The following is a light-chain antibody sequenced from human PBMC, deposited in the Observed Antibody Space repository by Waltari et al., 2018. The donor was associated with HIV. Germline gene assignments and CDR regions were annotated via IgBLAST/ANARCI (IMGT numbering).Light chain of an antibody. CDR1: QSISSY. CDR3: QQSSSPPYT. CDR2: DAS. J-gene: IGKJ2*01. V-gene: IGKV1-39*01. Sequence: DIQMTQTPSSLSASVGDRVTITCRASQSISSYLNWYQKKPGTAPNLLIFDASYLQSGVPSRFSGSGSVTNFTLTISSLQREDFAAYYCQQSSSPPYTFGQGTKLEIK.